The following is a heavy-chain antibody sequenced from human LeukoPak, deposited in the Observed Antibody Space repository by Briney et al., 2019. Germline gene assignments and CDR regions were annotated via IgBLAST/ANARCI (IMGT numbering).Heavy chain of an antibody. J-gene: IGHJ4*02. D-gene: IGHD6-6*01. Sequence: GGSLRLSCAASGFTFSDYFMSWIRQAPGKGLEWVSYITSRGSTIYYADSVKGRFTISRDNAKNSLYLQMNSLRAEGTAVYYCARVGPWMEARLYFDYWGQGTLVTVSS. CDR2: ITSRGSTI. CDR1: GFTFSDYF. V-gene: IGHV3-11*04. CDR3: ARVGPWMEARLYFDY.